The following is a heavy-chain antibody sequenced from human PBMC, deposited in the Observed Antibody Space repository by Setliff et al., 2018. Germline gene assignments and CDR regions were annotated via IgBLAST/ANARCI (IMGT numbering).Heavy chain of an antibody. V-gene: IGHV1-69*05. J-gene: IGHJ4*02. CDR2: IIPIFGTT. CDR3: AREKKYSSSTSFFGSGFDF. Sequence: SVKVSCKASGYIFTSYGFSWVRQAPGQGLEWMGGIIPIFGTTRYTQKFQGRLTFFMDESTNTAYMELSSLRSEDTAVYFCAREKKYSSSTSFFGSGFDFWGQGTLVTVSS. CDR1: GYIFTSYG. D-gene: IGHD3-3*01.